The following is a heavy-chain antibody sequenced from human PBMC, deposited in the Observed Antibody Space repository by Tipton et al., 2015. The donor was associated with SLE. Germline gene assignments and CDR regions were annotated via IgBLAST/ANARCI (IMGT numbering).Heavy chain of an antibody. V-gene: IGHV1-46*01. CDR1: GYTFTSYY. CDR2: INPSGGST. D-gene: IGHD3-22*01. CDR3: ARERYHFYESGGLSQNFDS. J-gene: IGHJ4*02. Sequence: QLVQSGAEVKKPGASVKVSCKASGYTFTSYYVHWVRQAPGHGLEWMGIINPSGGSTSYAQKFQGRVTMTRDTSTTTVYMELSSLRSEDTAEYYCARERYHFYESGGLSQNFDSWGQGTLVTVSS.